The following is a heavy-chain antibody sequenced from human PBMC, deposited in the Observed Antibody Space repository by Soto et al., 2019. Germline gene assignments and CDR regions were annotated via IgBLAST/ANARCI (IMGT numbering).Heavy chain of an antibody. V-gene: IGHV6-1*01. Sequence: QVQLQQSGPGLVKPSQTLSLTCAISGDSVSSNSAPWNWIRQSPSRGLEWLGRTYYRSKWSNDYAVSLRSRITVNPDTSRNQFSRQLISVTPEDTAVYYCARAGRYYRFEDWGQGTLVTVSS. CDR1: GDSVSSNSAP. CDR2: TYYRSKWSN. J-gene: IGHJ4*02. D-gene: IGHD2-15*01. CDR3: ARAGRYYRFED.